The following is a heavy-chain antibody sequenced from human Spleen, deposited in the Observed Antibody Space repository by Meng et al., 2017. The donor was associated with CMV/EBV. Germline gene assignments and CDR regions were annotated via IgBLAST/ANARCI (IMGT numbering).Heavy chain of an antibody. Sequence: ASGGSFSKFSLIWVRQAPGQGFEWLGGIIPVFGPAKYAQSFQDRVTITTAESTDTAYMELTNLRPVDTAVYYCVRGAYASSWYGLDIWGQGSLVTVSS. V-gene: IGHV1-69*05. CDR3: VRGAYASSWYGLDI. CDR1: GGSFSKFS. J-gene: IGHJ4*02. CDR2: IIPVFGPA. D-gene: IGHD6-13*01.